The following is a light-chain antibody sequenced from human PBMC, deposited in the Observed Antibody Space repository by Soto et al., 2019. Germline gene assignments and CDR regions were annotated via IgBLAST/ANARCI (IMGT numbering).Light chain of an antibody. Sequence: EIVLTQSPGTLSLSPGERATLSCRASQSVSSSYLAWYQQKPGQAPRLLIYGASSRATGIPDRFSGSGSGTDFTLTISRLEPEDFAVYYCQPYGRSRTFGKGTKV. CDR2: GAS. J-gene: IGKJ1*01. CDR3: QPYGRSRT. CDR1: QSVSSSY. V-gene: IGKV3-20*01.